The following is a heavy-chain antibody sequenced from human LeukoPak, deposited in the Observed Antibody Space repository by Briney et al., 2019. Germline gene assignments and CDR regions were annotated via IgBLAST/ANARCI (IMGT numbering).Heavy chain of an antibody. V-gene: IGHV3-21*04. D-gene: IGHD2-15*01. CDR2: ISSSSSYI. Sequence: GSLRLSCAASGFTFSSYSMNWVRQAPGKGLEWVSSISSSSSYIYYADSVKGRFTISRDNAKNSLYLQMNSLRTEDTAVYYCAKDSSASFYCGGGACYSNYWGQGTLVTVSS. J-gene: IGHJ4*02. CDR3: AKDSSASFYCGGGACYSNY. CDR1: GFTFSSYS.